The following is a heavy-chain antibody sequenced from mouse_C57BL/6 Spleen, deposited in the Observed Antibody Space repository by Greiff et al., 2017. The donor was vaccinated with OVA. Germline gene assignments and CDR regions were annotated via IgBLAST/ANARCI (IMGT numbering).Heavy chain of an antibody. V-gene: IGHV1-52*01. D-gene: IGHD1-1*01. CDR3: AREHGSSHWYFDV. J-gene: IGHJ1*03. CDR1: GYTFTSYW. CDR2: IDPSASET. Sequence: QVQLQQPGAELVRPGSSVKLSCKASGYTFTSYWMHLVKPRPIQGLDWIGNIDPSASETHYNQQFKDKATLTVDKSSSTAYMQLSSLTSEDSAVYYCAREHGSSHWYFDVWGTGTTVTVSS.